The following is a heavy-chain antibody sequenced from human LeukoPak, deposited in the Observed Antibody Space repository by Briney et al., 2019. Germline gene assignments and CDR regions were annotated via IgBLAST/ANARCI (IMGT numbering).Heavy chain of an antibody. V-gene: IGHV3-23*01. CDR3: AKEPHILTGYYTDYFDY. CDR1: GFTFSSSA. D-gene: IGHD3-9*01. Sequence: GGSLRLSCAASGFTFSSSAMSWVRQAPGKGLEWVSTISGSGGNTYYADSVKGRFTISRDNSKNMLYLQMNSLNNLRAEDTAVYFCAKEPHILTGYYTDYFDYWGQGTLVTVSS. CDR2: ISGSGGNT. J-gene: IGHJ4*02.